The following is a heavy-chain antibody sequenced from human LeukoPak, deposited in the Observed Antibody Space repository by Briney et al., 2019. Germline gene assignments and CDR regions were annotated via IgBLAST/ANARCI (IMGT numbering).Heavy chain of an antibody. CDR1: GGSISSYY. Sequence: SETLSLTCTVSGGSISSYYWSWIRQPAGKGLEWIGRIYASGSTNYNPSLKSRVTMSVDTSKNQFSLKLSSVIAADTAVYYCARETSLTTVTTQKDYYYYMDVWGKGTTVTVSS. D-gene: IGHD4-11*01. CDR2: IYASGST. V-gene: IGHV4-4*07. CDR3: ARETSLTTVTTQKDYYYYMDV. J-gene: IGHJ6*03.